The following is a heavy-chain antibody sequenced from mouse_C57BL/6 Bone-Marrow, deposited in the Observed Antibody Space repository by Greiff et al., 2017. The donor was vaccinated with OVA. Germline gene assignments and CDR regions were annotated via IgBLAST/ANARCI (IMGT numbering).Heavy chain of an antibody. D-gene: IGHD2-14*01. V-gene: IGHV1-54*01. CDR2: INPGSGGA. J-gene: IGHJ2*01. Sequence: VQLQQSGAELVRPGTSVKVSCKASGYAFTNYLIEWVKQRPGQGLEWIGVINPGSGGANYNEKFKGKATLTADKSSSTAYMQLSSLTSEDSAVYFCARRGTGYWGQGTTLTVSS. CDR3: ARRGTGY. CDR1: GYAFTNYL.